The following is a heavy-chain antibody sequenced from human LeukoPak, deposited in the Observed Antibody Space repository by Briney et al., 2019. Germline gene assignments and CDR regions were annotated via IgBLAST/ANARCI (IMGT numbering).Heavy chain of an antibody. CDR1: GGSISYDY. D-gene: IGHD2-21*02. CDR3: ATLRGASTAVDS. Sequence: PSETLSLTCTVSGGSISYDYWSWIRQSPGKRLEWIGYIHYSGATNYSPSLKSRVTISVDTSKNQLSLKLSSVTAADTALYYCATLRGASTAVDSWGQGALVTVSS. CDR2: IHYSGAT. J-gene: IGHJ4*02. V-gene: IGHV4-59*08.